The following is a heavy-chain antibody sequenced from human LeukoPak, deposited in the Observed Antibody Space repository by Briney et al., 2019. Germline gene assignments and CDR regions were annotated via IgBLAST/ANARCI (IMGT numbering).Heavy chain of an antibody. CDR2: TSGSGGST. Sequence: GGSLRLSCAASGFTFSSYAMSWVRQAPGKGLEWVSATSGSGGSTYYADSVKGRFTISRDNSKNTLYLQMNSLRAEDTAVYYCAKDSYYYDSSETHSGPWGQGTLVTVSS. J-gene: IGHJ5*02. V-gene: IGHV3-23*01. CDR3: AKDSYYYDSSETHSGP. D-gene: IGHD3-22*01. CDR1: GFTFSSYA.